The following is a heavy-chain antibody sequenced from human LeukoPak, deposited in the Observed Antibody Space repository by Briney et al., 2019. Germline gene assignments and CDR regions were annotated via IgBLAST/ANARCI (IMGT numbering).Heavy chain of an antibody. CDR2: VYTGGGT. D-gene: IGHD5-12*01. Sequence: PSETLSLTSTVSGGSISSYYWTWVRPPAGQGLKWIGRVYTGGGTNSNTSLKSRVTMSVDTSENRFSLKRASVTAAHTAVYYCARAPAYDSARLDVWGQRTTVTVSS. J-gene: IGHJ6*02. CDR1: GGSISSYY. V-gene: IGHV4-4*07. CDR3: ARAPAYDSARLDV.